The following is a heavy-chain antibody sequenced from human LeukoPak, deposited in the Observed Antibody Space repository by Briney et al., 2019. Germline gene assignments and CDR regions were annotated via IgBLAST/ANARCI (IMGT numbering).Heavy chain of an antibody. CDR1: GYTFTGYY. D-gene: IGHD6-13*01. V-gene: IGHV1-2*02. J-gene: IGHJ3*02. Sequence: ASVKVSCKASGYTFTGYYMHWVRQAPGQGLEWMGWINPNSGGTNYAQKFQGRVTMTRDTSTSTVYMELSSLRSEDTAVYYCARGIAAAGGAFDIWGQGTMVTVSS. CDR3: ARGIAAAGGAFDI. CDR2: INPNSGGT.